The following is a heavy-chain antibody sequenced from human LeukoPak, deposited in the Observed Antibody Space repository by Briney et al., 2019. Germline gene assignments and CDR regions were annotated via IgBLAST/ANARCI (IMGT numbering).Heavy chain of an antibody. D-gene: IGHD4-17*01. V-gene: IGHV3-11*01. J-gene: IGHJ1*01. CDR2: ISSSGTTI. Sequence: GGSLRLSCAASGFTFSDYYMSWIRQAPGKGLEWVSYISSSGTTIYYADSVKGRFTISRDNAKNSLYLQMNSLRAEDTAVYYCAKYGRRAEYFQHWGQGTLVTVSS. CDR1: GFTFSDYY. CDR3: AKYGRRAEYFQH.